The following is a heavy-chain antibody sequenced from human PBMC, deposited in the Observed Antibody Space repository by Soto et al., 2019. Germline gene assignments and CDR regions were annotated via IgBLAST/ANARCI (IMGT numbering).Heavy chain of an antibody. CDR3: ARSQGGSSSLDIYYYYYYGMDV. V-gene: IGHV1-69*01. CDR2: IIPIFGTA. D-gene: IGHD2-15*01. Sequence: QVQLVQSGAEVKKPGSSVKVSCKAPGGTVSSYAISWVRQAPGQGLAWMGGIIPIFGTANYAQKFQGRVTITADESTSTGYMELSSLRSEDTAVYYCARSQGGSSSLDIYYYYYYGMDVWGQGTTVTVSS. J-gene: IGHJ6*02. CDR1: GGTVSSYA.